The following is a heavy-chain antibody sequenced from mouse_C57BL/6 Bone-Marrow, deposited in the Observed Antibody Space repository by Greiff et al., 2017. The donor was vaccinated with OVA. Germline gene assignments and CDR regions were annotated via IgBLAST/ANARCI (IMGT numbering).Heavy chain of an antibody. CDR3: ARGCAMDY. CDR1: GYSITSGYD. CDR2: ISYSGST. J-gene: IGHJ4*01. Sequence: VQLKQSGPGMVKPSQSLSLTCTVTGYSITSGYDWHWIRHFPGNKLAWMGYISYSGSTNYNPSLKSRISITPDTSKNHFFLKLNSVTTEDTATYYCARGCAMDYWGQGTSVTVSS. V-gene: IGHV3-1*01.